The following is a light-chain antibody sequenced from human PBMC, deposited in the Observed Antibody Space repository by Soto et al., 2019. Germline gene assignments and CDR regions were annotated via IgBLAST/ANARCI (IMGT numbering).Light chain of an antibody. CDR2: DAS. CDR1: QSISSW. CDR3: KQYNSYWWT. J-gene: IGKJ1*01. V-gene: IGKV1-5*01. Sequence: DIQMTQSPSALSASVGDRVTITCRASQSISSWLAWYQQKPGKAPKLLIYDASSLESGVPSRFRGGGFGTEFILPISSLEPDDFATFYCKQYNSYWWTLGQGTKVNIK.